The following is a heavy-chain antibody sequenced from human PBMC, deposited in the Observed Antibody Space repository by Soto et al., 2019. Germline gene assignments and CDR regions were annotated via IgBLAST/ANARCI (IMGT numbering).Heavy chain of an antibody. CDR3: ARDGREVIPAAIGGGYGMDV. D-gene: IGHD2-2*01. V-gene: IGHV3-11*06. J-gene: IGHJ6*02. Sequence: EGSLRLSCAASGFTFSDYYMSWIRQAPGKGLEWISYISGSNIYTNYADSVKGRFTIARDNANNSLYLQMDSLRVEDTSVYYCARDGREVIPAAIGGGYGMDVWGQGTTVTVSS. CDR1: GFTFSDYY. CDR2: ISGSNIYT.